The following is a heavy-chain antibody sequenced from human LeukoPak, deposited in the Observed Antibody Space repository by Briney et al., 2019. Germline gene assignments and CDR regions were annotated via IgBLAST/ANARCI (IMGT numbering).Heavy chain of an antibody. D-gene: IGHD3-3*01. V-gene: IGHV3-74*01. CDR1: GFTFSTYW. CDR2: INSGGTTT. Sequence: GGSLRLSCAASGFTFSTYWMDWVRQAPEKGLVWVSRINSGGTTTTYADSVKGRFSISRDNAKNTLYLQMDSLSVEDTAVYYCAREGVVIDYWGQGTLVTVSS. J-gene: IGHJ4*02. CDR3: AREGVVIDY.